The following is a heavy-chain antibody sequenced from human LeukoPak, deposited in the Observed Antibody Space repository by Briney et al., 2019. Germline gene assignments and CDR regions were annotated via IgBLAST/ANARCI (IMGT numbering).Heavy chain of an antibody. Sequence: GESLKISCKGSGYSFTSYWIDWVRQMPGKGLEWMEIIYPGDSDTRYRPSFQGQVTISADKSISTAYLQWSSLKASDTAMYYCARLYCSGGSCYFDYWGQGTLVTVSS. CDR2: IYPGDSDT. CDR1: GYSFTSYW. V-gene: IGHV5-51*01. D-gene: IGHD2-15*01. CDR3: ARLYCSGGSCYFDY. J-gene: IGHJ4*02.